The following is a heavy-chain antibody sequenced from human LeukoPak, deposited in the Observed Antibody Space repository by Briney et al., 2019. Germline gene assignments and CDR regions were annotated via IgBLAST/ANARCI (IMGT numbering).Heavy chain of an antibody. Sequence: SETLSLTCTVSGGSISSGGYYWSWIRQHPGKGLEWIGYIYYSGSTYYNPSLKSRVTISVDTSKNQFSLKLSSVTAADTAVYYCARGPLVAATASFDYWGQGTLVTVSS. CDR2: IYYSGST. CDR3: ARGPLVAATASFDY. D-gene: IGHD2-15*01. CDR1: GGSISSGGYY. J-gene: IGHJ4*02. V-gene: IGHV4-31*03.